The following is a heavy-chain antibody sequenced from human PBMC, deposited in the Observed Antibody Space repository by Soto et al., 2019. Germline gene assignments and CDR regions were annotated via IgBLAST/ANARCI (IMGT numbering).Heavy chain of an antibody. D-gene: IGHD2-15*01. Sequence: SVKVSCKTSGFTFRSSAVQWVRQARGQRLEWIGWLVVGTGNTNYAQKFQQRVTISSDRSTNTVSMELSSLTSEDTAVYYCATGAYCSGGSCSDYYYYYYGMDLWGQGATVTVSS. CDR2: LVVGTGNT. CDR1: GFTFRSSA. J-gene: IGHJ6*02. CDR3: ATGAYCSGGSCSDYYYYYYGMDL. V-gene: IGHV1-58*01.